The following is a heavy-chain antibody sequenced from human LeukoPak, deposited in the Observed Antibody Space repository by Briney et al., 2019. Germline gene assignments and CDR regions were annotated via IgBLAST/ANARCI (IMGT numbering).Heavy chain of an antibody. CDR3: TRHPNYYDSSGYDY. CDR1: GFTFSGSA. V-gene: IGHV3-73*01. Sequence: GGSLRLSCAASGFTFSGSAMHWVRQASGKGLEWVGRIRSKANSYATAYAASVKGRFTISRDDSKNTAYLQMNSLKTEDTAVYYCTRHPNYYDSSGYDYWGQGTLVTVSS. D-gene: IGHD3-22*01. CDR2: IRSKANSYAT. J-gene: IGHJ4*02.